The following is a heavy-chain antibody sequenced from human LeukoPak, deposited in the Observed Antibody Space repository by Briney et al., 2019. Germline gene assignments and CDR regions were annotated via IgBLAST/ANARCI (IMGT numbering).Heavy chain of an antibody. D-gene: IGHD6-13*01. CDR3: AREDRSSSWYGRWGY. CDR2: TYYRSKWYN. J-gene: IGHJ4*02. CDR1: GDSVSSNSAA. V-gene: IGHV6-1*01. Sequence: SQTLSLTCAISGDSVSSNSAAWNWIRQSPSRGLEWLGRTYYRSKWYNDYAVSVKSRITINPDTSKNQFSLKLSSVTAADTAVYYRAREDRSSSWYGRWGYWGQGTLVTVSS.